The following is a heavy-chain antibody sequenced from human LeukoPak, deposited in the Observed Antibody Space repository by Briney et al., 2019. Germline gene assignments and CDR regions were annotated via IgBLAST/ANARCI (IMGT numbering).Heavy chain of an antibody. CDR1: GFTFSSYA. J-gene: IGHJ5*02. CDR2: ISYGGSNK. Sequence: GGSLRLSCAASGFTFSSYAMHWVRQAPGKGLEWVAVISYGGSNKYYADSVKGRFTISRDNSKNTLYLQMNSLRAEDTAVYYCARDRGGYYDSSGYYDNWFDPWGQGTLVTVSS. CDR3: ARDRGGYYDSSGYYDNWFDP. D-gene: IGHD3-22*01. V-gene: IGHV3-30-3*01.